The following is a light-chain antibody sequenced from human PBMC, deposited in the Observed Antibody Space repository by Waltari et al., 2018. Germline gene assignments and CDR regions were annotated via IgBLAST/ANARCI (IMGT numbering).Light chain of an antibody. CDR3: TSYAGSNRGV. CDR1: SSDVGGYNY. Sequence: QSALTQPPSASGSPGQSVTISCTGTSSDVGGYNYVSWYQPHPGKAPKLMIYEVTQRPSGVPARFSGSKSGNTASLTVSGLQAEDEADYYCTSYAGSNRGVFGGGTKLTVL. CDR2: EVT. J-gene: IGLJ2*01. V-gene: IGLV2-8*01.